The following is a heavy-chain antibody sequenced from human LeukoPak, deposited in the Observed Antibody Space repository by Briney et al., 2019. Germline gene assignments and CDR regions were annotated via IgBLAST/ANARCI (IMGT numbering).Heavy chain of an antibody. Sequence: ASVKVSFKASGGTFNSYIISWVRQAPGQGLEWMGRIIPMLGTPDYAQKFQGRISIIADKSTNTASMELSSLRFEDTAVYYCASGGVVTNPWGQYQFDYWGQGTLVTVSS. V-gene: IGHV1-69*08. J-gene: IGHJ4*02. CDR1: GGTFNSYI. CDR2: IIPMLGTP. D-gene: IGHD3-22*01. CDR3: ASGGVVTNPWGQYQFDY.